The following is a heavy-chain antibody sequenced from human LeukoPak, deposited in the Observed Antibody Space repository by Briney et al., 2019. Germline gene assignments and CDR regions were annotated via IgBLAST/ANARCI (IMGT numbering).Heavy chain of an antibody. CDR3: ARHVGNIVVVPAAGSSWFDP. V-gene: IGHV4-59*08. D-gene: IGHD2-2*01. Sequence: SETLSLTCTVSGGSISSYYWSWIRQPPGKGLEWIGYIYYSGSTNYNTSLKSRVTISVDTSKNQFSLKLSSVTAADTAVYYCARHVGNIVVVPAAGSSWFDPWGQGTLVTVSS. CDR2: IYYSGST. J-gene: IGHJ5*02. CDR1: GGSISSYY.